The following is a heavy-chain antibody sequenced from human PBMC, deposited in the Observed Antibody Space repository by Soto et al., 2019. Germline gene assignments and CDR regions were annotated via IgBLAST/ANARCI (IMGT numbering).Heavy chain of an antibody. D-gene: IGHD2-15*01. V-gene: IGHV3-30*03. Sequence: QVQLVESGGGVVQPGRSLRLSCAASGFTFSNYGMHWVRQAPGKGLEWVAIISYDGSNKYYADSVKGRFTISRDNSKNTQYLQINSLRPEDTAVYYCGTAKLDYCSGSRCYGGIDYWGQGTLVTVSS. J-gene: IGHJ4*02. CDR3: GTAKLDYCSGSRCYGGIDY. CDR1: GFTFSNYG. CDR2: ISYDGSNK.